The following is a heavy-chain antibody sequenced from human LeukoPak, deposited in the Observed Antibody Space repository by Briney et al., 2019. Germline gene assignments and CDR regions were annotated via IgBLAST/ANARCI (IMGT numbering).Heavy chain of an antibody. J-gene: IGHJ4*02. V-gene: IGHV3-66*01. CDR2: IYTGGST. Sequence: GGSLRLSCAASGFSINHYYMTWIRQTPGKGLDWVSVIYTGGSTNYGDSVKGRFTISRDNSKNTLYLQMNSLRADDTAIYYCARGQSYCGADCYSDWGQGALVTVSS. CDR1: GFSINHYY. CDR3: ARGQSYCGADCYSD. D-gene: IGHD2-21*02.